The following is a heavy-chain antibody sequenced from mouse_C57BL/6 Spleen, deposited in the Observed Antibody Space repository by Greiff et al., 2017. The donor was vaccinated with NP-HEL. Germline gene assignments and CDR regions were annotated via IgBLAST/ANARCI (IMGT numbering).Heavy chain of an antibody. J-gene: IGHJ4*01. CDR3: ARCYDGYYGYAMDY. Sequence: EVQLQESGGGLVQPGGSLSLSCAASGFTFTDYYMSWVRQPPGKALEWLGFIRNKANGYTTEYSASVKGRFTISRDNSQSILYLQMNALRAEDSATYYCARCYDGYYGYAMDYWGQGTSVTVSS. V-gene: IGHV7-3*01. CDR2: IRNKANGYTT. D-gene: IGHD2-3*01. CDR1: GFTFTDYY.